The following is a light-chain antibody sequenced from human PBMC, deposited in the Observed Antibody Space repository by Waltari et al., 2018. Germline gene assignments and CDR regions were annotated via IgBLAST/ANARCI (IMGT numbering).Light chain of an antibody. CDR1: SSDVGVYNY. Sequence: QSALTQPRSVSGSPGQSVTISCTESSSDVGVYNYVSWYQQHPGKAPQLMICDVSQRPSGVPDRFSGTKSGNTASLTISGLQADDEADYYCCSPAGSRVVFGGGTKMTVL. CDR2: DVS. V-gene: IGLV2-11*01. CDR3: CSPAGSRVV. J-gene: IGLJ2*01.